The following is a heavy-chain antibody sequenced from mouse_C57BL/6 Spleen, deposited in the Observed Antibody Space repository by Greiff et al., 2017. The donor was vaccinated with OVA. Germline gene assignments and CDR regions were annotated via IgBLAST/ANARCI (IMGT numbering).Heavy chain of an antibody. J-gene: IGHJ3*01. CDR3: ARSRDYDGTWFAY. V-gene: IGHV1-59*01. Sequence: VQLQQSGAELVRPGTSVKLSCKASGYTFTSYWMHWVKQRPGQGLEWIGVIDPSDSYTNYNQKFKGKATLTVDTSSSTAYMQLSSLTSEDSAVYYCARSRDYDGTWFAYWGQGTLVTVSA. D-gene: IGHD2-4*01. CDR1: GYTFTSYW. CDR2: IDPSDSYT.